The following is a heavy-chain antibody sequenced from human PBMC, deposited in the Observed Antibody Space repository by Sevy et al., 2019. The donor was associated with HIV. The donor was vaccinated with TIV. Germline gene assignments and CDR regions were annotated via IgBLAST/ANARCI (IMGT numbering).Heavy chain of an antibody. CDR3: ARDYSYCSSTSCYQWQGIDY. V-gene: IGHV3-21*01. CDR1: GFTFSSYS. CDR2: ISSSSSYI. D-gene: IGHD2-2*01. J-gene: IGHJ4*02. Sequence: GGSLRLSCAASGFTFSSYSMNWVRQAPGKGLEWVSSISSSSSYINYADSVKGRFTISRDNAKNSLYLQMNSLRAEDTVVYYCARDYSYCSSTSCYQWQGIDYWGQGTLVTVSS.